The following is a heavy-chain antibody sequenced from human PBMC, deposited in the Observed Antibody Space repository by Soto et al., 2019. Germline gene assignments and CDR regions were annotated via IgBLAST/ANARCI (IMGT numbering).Heavy chain of an antibody. D-gene: IGHD3-10*01. Sequence: GGSLRLSCAASGFTFSSYSMNWVRQAPGKGLEWVSSISSSSSYIYYADSVKGRFTIPRDNAKNSLYLQMNSLRAEDTAVYYCARDFIAMVRGVIIRPRWFDPWGQGTLVTVSS. V-gene: IGHV3-21*01. CDR2: ISSSSSYI. J-gene: IGHJ5*02. CDR3: ARDFIAMVRGVIIRPRWFDP. CDR1: GFTFSSYS.